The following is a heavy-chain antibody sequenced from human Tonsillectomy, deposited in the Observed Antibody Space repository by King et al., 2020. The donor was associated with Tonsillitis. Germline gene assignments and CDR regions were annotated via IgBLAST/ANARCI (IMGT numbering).Heavy chain of an antibody. D-gene: IGHD5-12*01. CDR1: GFTFSTYS. Sequence: VQLAESGGGLVKPGGSLRLSCAASGFTFSTYSMNWVRQAPGKGLEWVSSISSSSSYMYYADSVKGRFTISRDNAKNSLYLQMNSLRAEDTAVYYCATSIVATDAYFDYWGQGTLVTVSS. CDR2: ISSSSSYM. CDR3: ATSIVATDAYFDY. V-gene: IGHV3-21*01. J-gene: IGHJ4*02.